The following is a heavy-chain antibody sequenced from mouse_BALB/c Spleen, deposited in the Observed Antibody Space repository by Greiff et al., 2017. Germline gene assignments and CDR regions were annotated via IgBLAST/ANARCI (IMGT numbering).Heavy chain of an antibody. CDR1: GFNIKDYY. CDR3: ARLLRYPYYFDY. CDR2: IDPENGNT. Sequence: EVMLVESGAELVRSGASVKLSCTASGFNIKDYYMHWVKQRPEQGLEWIGWIDPENGNTIYDPKFQGKASITADTSSNTAYLQLSSLTSEDTAVYYCARLLRYPYYFDYWGQGTTLTVSS. D-gene: IGHD1-1*01. V-gene: IGHV14-1*02. J-gene: IGHJ2*01.